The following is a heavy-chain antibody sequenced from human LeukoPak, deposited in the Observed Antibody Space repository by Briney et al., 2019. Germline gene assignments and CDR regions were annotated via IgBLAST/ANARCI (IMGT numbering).Heavy chain of an antibody. CDR1: GGSFSDYY. Sequence: SETLSLTCAVYGGSFSDYYWSWIRQPPGKGLEWIGEINHSGSTNYNPSLKSRVTISVDTSKNQFSLKLSSVTAADTAVYYCARGPTRYCSSTSCRKGAFDIWGQGTMVTVSS. CDR3: ARGPTRYCSSTSCRKGAFDI. D-gene: IGHD2-2*01. J-gene: IGHJ3*02. CDR2: INHSGST. V-gene: IGHV4-34*01.